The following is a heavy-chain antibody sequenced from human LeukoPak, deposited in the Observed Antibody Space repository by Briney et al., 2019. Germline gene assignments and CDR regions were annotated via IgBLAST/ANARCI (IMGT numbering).Heavy chain of an antibody. V-gene: IGHV4-34*01. J-gene: IGHJ5*02. CDR3: ARRGCSTTNCYSLSFDP. CDR2: INHGGST. Sequence: PSETLSLTCVVYGGXFSGYYCSWIRQSPGKGLEWIGEINHGGSTNYNPSLKSRATISVDTSKNRFSLKLSSLTAADTAVYYCARRGCSTTNCYSLSFDPWGQGTLVTVSS. D-gene: IGHD2-2*01. CDR1: GGXFSGYY.